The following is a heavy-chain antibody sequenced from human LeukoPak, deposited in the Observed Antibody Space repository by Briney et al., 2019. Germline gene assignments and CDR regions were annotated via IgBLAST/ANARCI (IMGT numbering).Heavy chain of an antibody. Sequence: PSETLSLTCAVYGGSFSGYYWSWIRQPPGKGLEWIGEINHSGSTNYNPSLKSRVTISVDTSKNQFSLNLNSVTAADTAVYYCARKVRSSLYNWFDPWGQGTLVTVSS. V-gene: IGHV4-34*01. CDR3: ARKVRSSLYNWFDP. J-gene: IGHJ5*02. CDR1: GGSFSGYY. D-gene: IGHD6-6*01. CDR2: INHSGST.